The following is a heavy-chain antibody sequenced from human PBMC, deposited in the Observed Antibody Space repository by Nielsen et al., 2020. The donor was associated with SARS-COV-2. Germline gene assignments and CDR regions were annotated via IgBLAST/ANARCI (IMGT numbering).Heavy chain of an antibody. D-gene: IGHD7-27*01. Sequence: SETLSLTCAVSGGSISSNNWWSWVRQPPGRGLEWIGEIYHRGSTNYSPSLKTRVTISVDKSKNQFSLELRSVTAADTAVYYCARDCSYGLGSSPSYYFDYWGQGTLVTVSS. CDR1: GGSISSNNW. CDR2: IYHRGST. V-gene: IGHV4-4*02. CDR3: ARDCSYGLGSSPSYYFDY. J-gene: IGHJ4*02.